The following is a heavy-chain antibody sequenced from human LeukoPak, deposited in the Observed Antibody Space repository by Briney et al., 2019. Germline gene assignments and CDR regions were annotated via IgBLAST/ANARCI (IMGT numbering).Heavy chain of an antibody. V-gene: IGHV3-53*01. Sequence: GGSLRLSCAASGFTVSSNYMSWVRQAPGKGLGWVSLIYSGGSTYYADSVKGRFTISRDNSKNTLYPQMNSLRAEDTAVYYCARRAGGYSHPYDYWGQGTLVTVSS. D-gene: IGHD4-23*01. CDR3: ARRAGGYSHPYDY. J-gene: IGHJ4*02. CDR1: GFTVSSNY. CDR2: IYSGGST.